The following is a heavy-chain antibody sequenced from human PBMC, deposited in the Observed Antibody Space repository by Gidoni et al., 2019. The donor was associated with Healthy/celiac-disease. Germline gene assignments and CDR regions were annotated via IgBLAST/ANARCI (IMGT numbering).Heavy chain of an antibody. D-gene: IGHD2-21*02. J-gene: IGHJ4*02. Sequence: QVQLVESGGGVVQPGRSLRLSCAASGFTFRSYGMHWVRQAPGKGLEWVAVISYDGSNKYYADSVKGRFTISRDNSKNTLYLQMNSLRAEDTAVYYCAKGRHIVVVTATPFDYWGQGTLVTVSS. CDR1: GFTFRSYG. V-gene: IGHV3-30*18. CDR3: AKGRHIVVVTATPFDY. CDR2: ISYDGSNK.